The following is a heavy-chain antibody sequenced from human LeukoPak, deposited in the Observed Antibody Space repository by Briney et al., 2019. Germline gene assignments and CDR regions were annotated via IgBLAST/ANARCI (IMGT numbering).Heavy chain of an antibody. J-gene: IGHJ5*02. D-gene: IGHD6-6*01. CDR3: ASGLAFDP. CDR1: GFTFSSYT. CDR2: ISSSSSYI. V-gene: IGHV3-21*01. Sequence: PGGSLRLSCAASGFTFSSYTMNWVRQAPGKGLEWVSSISSSSSYIYYADSVKGRFTISRDNAKNSLSLQMNSLRVEDTAVYYCASGLAFDPWGRGTLVTVSS.